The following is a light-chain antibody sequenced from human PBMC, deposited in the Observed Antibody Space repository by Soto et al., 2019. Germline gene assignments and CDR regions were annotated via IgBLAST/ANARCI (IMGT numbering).Light chain of an antibody. CDR3: QTWGTGPWV. CDR1: SGHSSYA. CDR2: LNSDGSH. Sequence: QPVLTQSPSASASLGASVKLTCTLSSGHSSYAIAWHQQQPEKGPRSLMKLNSDGSHSKGDGIPDRFSGSSSGAERYLTISSRQSEDEADYYCQTWGTGPWVFGGGTKLTVL. J-gene: IGLJ3*02. V-gene: IGLV4-69*01.